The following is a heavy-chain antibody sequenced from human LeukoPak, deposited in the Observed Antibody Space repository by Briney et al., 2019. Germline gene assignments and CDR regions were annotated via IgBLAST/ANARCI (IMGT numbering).Heavy chain of an antibody. Sequence: GASVKVSCKASGFTVTSSAVQWVRQARGQRLEWIGWIVVGSGNTNYAQKFQERVTITRDMSTSTAYMELSSLRSEDTAVYYCARDRVLRYFDWLFPFDYWGQGTLVTVSS. CDR1: GFTVTSSA. CDR3: ARDRVLRYFDWLFPFDY. D-gene: IGHD3-9*01. J-gene: IGHJ4*02. V-gene: IGHV1-58*01. CDR2: IVVGSGNT.